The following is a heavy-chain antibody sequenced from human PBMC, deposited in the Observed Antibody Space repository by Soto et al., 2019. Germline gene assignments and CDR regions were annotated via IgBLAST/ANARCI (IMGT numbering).Heavy chain of an antibody. CDR1: GGSISRSNYH. V-gene: IGHV4-39*01. D-gene: IGHD4-17*01. CDR3: ATYGGDTGRFDY. J-gene: IGHJ4*02. Sequence: SETLSLTCTVSGGSISRSNYHWAWIRQPPGKGLEWIGSGTTNYNPSLGGRVTISVDTSKNQFSLKVYSVTAADTAMYYCATYGGDTGRFDYWGQGTLVTVSS. CDR2: SGTT.